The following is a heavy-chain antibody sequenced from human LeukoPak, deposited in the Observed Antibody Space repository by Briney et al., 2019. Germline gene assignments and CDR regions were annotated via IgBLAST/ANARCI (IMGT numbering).Heavy chain of an antibody. V-gene: IGHV4-34*01. CDR3: ARGGRGEPTARRFKPGNWFDP. CDR2: INHSGST. CDR1: GGSFSGHF. Sequence: PSETPSLTCAVYGGSFSGHFWIWIRQPPGKGLEWIGEINHSGSTNYNPSLKSRVTISVDTSKNQFSLKLKSVTAADTAVYYCARGGRGEPTARRFKPGNWFDPWGQGTLVTVFS. J-gene: IGHJ5*02. D-gene: IGHD3-10*01.